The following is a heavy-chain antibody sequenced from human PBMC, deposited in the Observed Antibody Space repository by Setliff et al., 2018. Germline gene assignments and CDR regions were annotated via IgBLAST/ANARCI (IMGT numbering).Heavy chain of an antibody. D-gene: IGHD3-3*01. CDR3: AISTIFGVVSPTPDAFDI. CDR2: IIPIFGTA. Sequence: SVKVSCKASGGTFSSYDISWVRQAPGQGIEWMGRIIPIFGTANYAQKFQGSVTITADKSTSTAYRELSRLRSEDTAVYYCAISTIFGVVSPTPDAFDIWGQGTMVTVSS. J-gene: IGHJ3*02. CDR1: GGTFSSYD. V-gene: IGHV1-69*06.